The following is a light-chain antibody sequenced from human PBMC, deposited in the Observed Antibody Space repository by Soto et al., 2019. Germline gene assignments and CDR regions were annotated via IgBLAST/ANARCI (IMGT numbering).Light chain of an antibody. CDR3: QHYNSYSEA. CDR2: KAS. J-gene: IGKJ1*01. CDR1: QSISSW. Sequence: EIQMTQFHSTLFTPVGDRRTIPFRASQSISSWLAWYQQKPGKASKLLIYKASTLKSGVPSRFSGSGSGTEFTLTISSLQHDDFATYYCQHYNSYSEAFGQGTKVDI. V-gene: IGKV1-5*03.